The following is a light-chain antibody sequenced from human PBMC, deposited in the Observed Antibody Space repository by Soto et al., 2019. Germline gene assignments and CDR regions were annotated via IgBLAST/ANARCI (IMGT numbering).Light chain of an antibody. CDR3: QQYDDSWT. V-gene: IGKV3-20*01. Sequence: EIVLTQSPGTLSLSPGERATLSCRASQSVNSIYLAWYQQKPGQAPRLLIHGASSRATGIPDRFSGSGSGTDFTLSISRLDPEDFAVYYCQQYDDSWTFGQGTKVEIK. CDR1: QSVNSIY. CDR2: GAS. J-gene: IGKJ1*01.